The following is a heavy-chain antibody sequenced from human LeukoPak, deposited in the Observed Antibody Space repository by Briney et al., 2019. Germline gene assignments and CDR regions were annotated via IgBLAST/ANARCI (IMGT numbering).Heavy chain of an antibody. V-gene: IGHV4-34*01. D-gene: IGHD6-6*01. CDR2: INHSGST. J-gene: IGHJ6*03. Sequence: SGTLSLTCAVYGGSFSGYYWSWIRQPPGKGLEWIGEINHSGSTNYNPSLKSRVTISVDTSKNQFSLKLSSVTAADTAVYYCARIVRQLRGGYYYYYYMDVWGKGTTVTVSS. CDR3: ARIVRQLRGGYYYYYYMDV. CDR1: GGSFSGYY.